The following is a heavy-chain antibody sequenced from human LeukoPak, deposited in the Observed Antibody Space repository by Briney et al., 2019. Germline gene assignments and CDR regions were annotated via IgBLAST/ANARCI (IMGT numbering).Heavy chain of an antibody. CDR2: INHSGST. V-gene: IGHV4-34*01. J-gene: IGHJ6*02. CDR3: ARSYYYDSSGYWRRVYYYYYGMDV. D-gene: IGHD3-22*01. Sequence: SETLSLTCAVYGGSFSGYYWSWIRQPPGKGLEWIGEINHSGSTNYNPSLKSRVTISVDTSKNQFSLKLSSVTAADTAVCYCARSYYYDSSGYWRRVYYYYYGMDVWGQGTTVTVSS. CDR1: GGSFSGYY.